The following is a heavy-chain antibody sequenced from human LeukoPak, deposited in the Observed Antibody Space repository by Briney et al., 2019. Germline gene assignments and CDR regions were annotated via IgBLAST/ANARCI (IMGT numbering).Heavy chain of an antibody. D-gene: IGHD2-15*01. CDR2: ISYDGSKK. V-gene: IGHV3-30*18. Sequence: GGSLRLSCAASGFSFITYGMHWVRQAPGKGLEWVAEISYDGSKKYYADSVKGRFTISRDNSKNALSLEMNSLRAEDTAVYYCAKDPRYCSGGSCYPFGWFDPWGQGTLVTVSS. J-gene: IGHJ5*02. CDR3: AKDPRYCSGGSCYPFGWFDP. CDR1: GFSFITYG.